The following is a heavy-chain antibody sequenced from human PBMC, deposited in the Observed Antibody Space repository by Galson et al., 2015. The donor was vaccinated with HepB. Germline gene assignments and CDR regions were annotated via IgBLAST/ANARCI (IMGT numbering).Heavy chain of an antibody. D-gene: IGHD1-26*01. J-gene: IGHJ4*02. CDR2: INPNSGGT. CDR3: ARGQWELPETSFDY. CDR1: GYTFTGYY. V-gene: IGHV1-2*02. Sequence: SVKVSCKASGYTFTGYYMHWVRQAPGQGLEWMGWINPNSGGTNYAQKFQGRVTMTRDTSISTAYMELSRLRSDDTAVYYCARGQWELPETSFDYWGQGTLVTVSS.